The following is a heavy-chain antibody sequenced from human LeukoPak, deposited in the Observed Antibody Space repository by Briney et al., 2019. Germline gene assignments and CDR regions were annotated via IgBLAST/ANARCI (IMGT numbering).Heavy chain of an antibody. Sequence: PGGSLRLSCAASGFTFSSYAMHWVRQAPGKGLEWVAVISYDGSNKYYADSVKGRFTISRDNSKNTLYLQMNSLRAEDTAVYYCAREEIDSAYDSSGYYSFWGQGTLVTVSS. CDR2: ISYDGSNK. CDR1: GFTFSSYA. J-gene: IGHJ4*02. CDR3: AREEIDSAYDSSGYYSF. V-gene: IGHV3-30-3*01. D-gene: IGHD3-22*01.